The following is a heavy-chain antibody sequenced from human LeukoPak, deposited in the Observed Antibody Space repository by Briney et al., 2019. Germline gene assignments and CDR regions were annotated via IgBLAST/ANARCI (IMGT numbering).Heavy chain of an antibody. CDR3: ATSEEGR. Sequence: ASVKVSCKASGHTFINHAIYWVRQGPGQRLEWVGWINVGNGDTKYSQRFRGRVTITRDTSASTAYMELSRLRSEDTAVYYCATSEEGRWGQGTLVTVSS. CDR2: INVGNGDT. V-gene: IGHV1-3*01. D-gene: IGHD2-15*01. J-gene: IGHJ4*02. CDR1: GHTFINHA.